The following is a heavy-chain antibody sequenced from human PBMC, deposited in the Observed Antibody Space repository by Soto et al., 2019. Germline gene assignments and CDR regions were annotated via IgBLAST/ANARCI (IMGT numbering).Heavy chain of an antibody. Sequence: ASVKVSCKASGYTFTSYAMHWVRQAPGQRLEWMGWINAGNGNTKYSQKFQGRVTITRDTSASTAYMELSSLRSEDTAVYYCAREWQWLPEGAFDYWGQGTLVTVSS. CDR1: GYTFTSYA. CDR3: AREWQWLPEGAFDY. D-gene: IGHD6-19*01. V-gene: IGHV1-3*01. J-gene: IGHJ4*02. CDR2: INAGNGNT.